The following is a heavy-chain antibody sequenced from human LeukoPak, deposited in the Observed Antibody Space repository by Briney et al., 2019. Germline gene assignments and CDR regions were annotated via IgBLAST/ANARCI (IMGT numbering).Heavy chain of an antibody. J-gene: IGHJ4*02. D-gene: IGHD3-10*01. V-gene: IGHV1-46*01. CDR1: GYTFTSYY. Sequence: GASVKVSCKASGYTFTSYYMNWVRQAPGQGLEWMGIINPSGGGTRYAQKFQGRVTMTRDMSTSTVYMELSSLRFEDTAVYYCARGVANFGSGFDYWGQGTLVTVSS. CDR3: ARGVANFGSGFDY. CDR2: INPSGGGT.